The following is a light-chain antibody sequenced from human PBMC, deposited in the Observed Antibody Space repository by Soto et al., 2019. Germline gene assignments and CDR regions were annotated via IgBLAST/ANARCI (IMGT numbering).Light chain of an antibody. J-gene: IGKJ2*01. Sequence: DIQMSQSPSSLSASVGDRITITCRPSQSIASFLNWYQQKPGKAPRLLIYSATNLYSGVPSRFSGSDAVTDFTLTISSLQPEDFATYFCQQSYSIPHTFGQRTKVDIK. V-gene: IGKV1-39*01. CDR3: QQSYSIPHT. CDR1: QSIASF. CDR2: SAT.